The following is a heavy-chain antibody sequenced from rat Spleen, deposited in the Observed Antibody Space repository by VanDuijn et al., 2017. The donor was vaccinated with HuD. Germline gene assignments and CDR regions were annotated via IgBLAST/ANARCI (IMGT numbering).Heavy chain of an antibody. CDR2: IWGNGNA. Sequence: QVQLKESGPGLVQPSQTLSLTCTVSGFSLNSYHVTWVRQPPGKGLEWMGVIWGNGNANYNSALKSRLSISRDTSKSQVFLKMNNLQTEDTAMHFCARSDFSSPYYFDYWGQGVMVTVSS. CDR3: ARSDFSSPYYFDY. J-gene: IGHJ2*01. CDR1: GFSLNSYH. V-gene: IGHV2S61*01. D-gene: IGHD1-2*01.